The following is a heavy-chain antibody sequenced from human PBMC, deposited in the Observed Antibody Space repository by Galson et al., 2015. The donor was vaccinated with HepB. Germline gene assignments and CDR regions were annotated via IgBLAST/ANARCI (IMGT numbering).Heavy chain of an antibody. CDR3: ARIPRDGLSLWGTHYYYHGMDV. Sequence: SLRLSCAASGFTFSSYGMHWVRQAPGKGLEWVAVIWYDGSNKYYADSVKGRFTISRDNSKNTLYLQMNSLRAEDTAVYYCARIPRDGLSLWGTHYYYHGMDVWGQGTTVTVSS. V-gene: IGHV3-33*01. CDR2: IWYDGSNK. J-gene: IGHJ6*02. CDR1: GFTFSSYG. D-gene: IGHD3-16*01.